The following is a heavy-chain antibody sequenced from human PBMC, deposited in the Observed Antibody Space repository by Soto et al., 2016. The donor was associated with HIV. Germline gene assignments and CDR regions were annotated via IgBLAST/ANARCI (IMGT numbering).Heavy chain of an antibody. CDR3: ARERAYYNLLTGWLHYSFYYMDS. V-gene: IGHV4-61*02. Sequence: QVQLQESGPGLVKPSQTLFLTCTVSGGSVNNDKDYWSWIRQPAGKGLEWIGRIHTTGSPDYNPSLKSRVTMSINTSNNQLSLKVNSVTAADTAVYYCARERAYYNLLTGWLHYSFYYMDSGAKGPRSPSP. CDR2: IHTTGSP. J-gene: IGHJ6*03. D-gene: IGHD3-9*01. CDR1: GGSVNNDKDY.